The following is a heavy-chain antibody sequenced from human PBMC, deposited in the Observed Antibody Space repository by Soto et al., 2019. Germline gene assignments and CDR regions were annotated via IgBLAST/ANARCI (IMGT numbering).Heavy chain of an antibody. CDR2: INRSGST. CDR3: ARRFSGTGRYFDY. D-gene: IGHD1-1*01. Sequence: QVQLQQWGAGLLKPSETLSLSCAVYGASFSGYYWNWIRQPPGKGLEWIGEINRSGSTNYSPSLKTRVTISVDTSKKQLSLRVSSVTAADTAVYYCARRFSGTGRYFDYWGQGTLVTVSS. V-gene: IGHV4-34*02. J-gene: IGHJ4*02. CDR1: GASFSGYY.